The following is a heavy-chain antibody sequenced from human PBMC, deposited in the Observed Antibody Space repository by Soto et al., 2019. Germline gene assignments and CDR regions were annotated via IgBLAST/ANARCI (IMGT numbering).Heavy chain of an antibody. Sequence: QVQLVESGGGVVQPGESLQVACAASGFTVATTGMHWVRQAPGKGLEWVAMISHSGTSKVYIDSVQGRFTISRDNAKNNLYLQMSSLXPEXTAIYYCAKDWGSSGWFNWFNPWGQGVLVTVSS. D-gene: IGHD6-19*01. V-gene: IGHV3-30*18. CDR1: GFTVATTG. J-gene: IGHJ5*02. CDR3: AKDWGSSGWFNWFNP. CDR2: ISHSGTSK.